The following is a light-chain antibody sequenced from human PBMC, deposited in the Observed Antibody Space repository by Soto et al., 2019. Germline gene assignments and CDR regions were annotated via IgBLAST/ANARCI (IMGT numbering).Light chain of an antibody. J-gene: IGLJ2*01. CDR2: GDN. Sequence: QSVLTQPHSASGTPGQRVTISCSGSGSSIGTNTVNWYRQLPGTTHKLLIYGDNQRPSGVPDRFSGSKSGTSASLAISGLQSEDEAEYYCAAWDGSLNNVLFGGGTKLTVL. CDR1: GSSIGTNT. V-gene: IGLV1-44*01. CDR3: AAWDGSLNNVL.